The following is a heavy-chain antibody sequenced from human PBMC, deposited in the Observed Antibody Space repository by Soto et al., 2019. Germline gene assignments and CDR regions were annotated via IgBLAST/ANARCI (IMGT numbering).Heavy chain of an antibody. D-gene: IGHD5-12*01. CDR3: ARDTHSGHDTLATIRASGFDP. V-gene: IGHV3-33*01. Sequence: GGSLRLSCAASGFTFSSYGMHWVRQAPGKGLEWVAVIWYDGSNKYYADSVKGRFTISRDNSKNTLYLQMNSLRAEDTAVYYCARDTHSGHDTLATIRASGFDPWGQGTLVTVSS. CDR2: IWYDGSNK. J-gene: IGHJ5*02. CDR1: GFTFSSYG.